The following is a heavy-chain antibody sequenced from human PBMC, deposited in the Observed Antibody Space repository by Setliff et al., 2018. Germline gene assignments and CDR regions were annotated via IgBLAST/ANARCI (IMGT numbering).Heavy chain of an antibody. J-gene: IGHJ4*02. CDR3: SRLVRYCTATTCQRLSGGEY. CDR2: ISAYNDNT. CDR1: GYGFTSYG. D-gene: IGHD2-8*02. Sequence: ASVKVSCKASGYGFTSYGISWVRQAPGQGLEWMGWISAYNDNTKYAQKLQGRVTMTTDTSTSTAYMELRSLESDDTAVYYCSRLVRYCTATTCQRLSGGEYWGQGTLVTV. V-gene: IGHV1-18*01.